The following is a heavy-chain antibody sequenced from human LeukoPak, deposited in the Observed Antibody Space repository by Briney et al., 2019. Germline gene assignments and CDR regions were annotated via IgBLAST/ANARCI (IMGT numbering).Heavy chain of an antibody. V-gene: IGHV3-48*02. CDR3: AREGYGYGPTLGY. CDR1: GFTFRSYS. Sequence: GGSLRLSCAASGFTFRSYSMHWVRQPPGKGLEWVSYISSSSSPTTISYANSVKGRFTISRDNAMNSLFLQMISLRDEDTAVYYCAREGYGYGPTLGYWGQGSLVTVSS. CDR2: ISSSSSPTTI. D-gene: IGHD5-18*01. J-gene: IGHJ4*02.